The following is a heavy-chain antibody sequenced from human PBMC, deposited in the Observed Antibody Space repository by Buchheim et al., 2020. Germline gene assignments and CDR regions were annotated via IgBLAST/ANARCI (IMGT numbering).Heavy chain of an antibody. CDR3: ARGRSGTGSSLVDY. CDR2: ISSDGSSI. Sequence: EVQLVESGGGLVQPGGSLRLSCAASGFTFSSYWMQWVRQAPGKGLVWVSRISSDGSSIDYADSVMGRFTIFRDNSKKTLYLQMNSLRAEDTAVYYCARGRSGTGSSLVDYWGQGTL. CDR1: GFTFSSYW. J-gene: IGHJ4*02. D-gene: IGHD3-10*01. V-gene: IGHV3-74*01.